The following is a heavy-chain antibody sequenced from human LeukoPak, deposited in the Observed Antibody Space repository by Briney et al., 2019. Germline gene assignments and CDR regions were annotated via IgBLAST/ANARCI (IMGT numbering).Heavy chain of an antibody. V-gene: IGHV4-34*01. Sequence: SETLSLTCAVYGGSFSGYYWSWIRQPPGKGLEWIGEINHSGSTNYNPSLKSRVTISVDTSKNQFSLKLSSVTAADTAVYYCARATSRELDYWGQGILVTVSS. CDR1: GGSFSGYY. D-gene: IGHD2-2*01. J-gene: IGHJ4*02. CDR2: INHSGST. CDR3: ARATSRELDY.